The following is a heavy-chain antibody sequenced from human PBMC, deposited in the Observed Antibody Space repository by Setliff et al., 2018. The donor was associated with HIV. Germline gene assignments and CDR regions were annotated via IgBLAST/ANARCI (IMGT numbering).Heavy chain of an antibody. Sequence: GGSLRLSCSISGFRFRDHWMSWVRQAPGKGLEWVANINEDGSEDYYADSVKGRFTISRDNAKDSVYLEINGLRVDDTAVYYCVRDLMWAFDIWGQGTMVTVSS. J-gene: IGHJ3*02. CDR2: INEDGSED. V-gene: IGHV3-7*01. D-gene: IGHD2-21*01. CDR3: VRDLMWAFDI. CDR1: GFRFRDHW.